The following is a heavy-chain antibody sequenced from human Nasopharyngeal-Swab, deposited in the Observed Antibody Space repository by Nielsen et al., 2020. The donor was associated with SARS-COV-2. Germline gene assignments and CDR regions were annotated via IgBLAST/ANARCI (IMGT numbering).Heavy chain of an antibody. CDR1: GGTFSSYA. V-gene: IGHV1-69*05. Sequence: SVKVSCKASGGTFSSYAISWVRQAPGQGLEWMGGIIPIFGTANYAQKFQGRVTMTRNTSISTAYMELSSLRSEDTAVYYCARGFKEGAPPRDYFDYWGQGTLVTVSS. CDR2: IIPIFGTA. D-gene: IGHD1-26*01. J-gene: IGHJ4*02. CDR3: ARGFKEGAPPRDYFDY.